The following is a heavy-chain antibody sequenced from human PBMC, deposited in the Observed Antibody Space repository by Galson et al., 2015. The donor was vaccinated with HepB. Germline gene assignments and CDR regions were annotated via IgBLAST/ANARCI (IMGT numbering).Heavy chain of an antibody. J-gene: IGHJ4*02. V-gene: IGHV3-48*03. CDR1: GFTFSSHE. CDR3: ARDDRGYSGYDLDY. D-gene: IGHD5-12*01. Sequence: SLRLSCAASGFTFSSHEMNWVRQAPGKGLEWVSYISSSGSTIYYADSVKGRFTISRDNAKNSLYLQMNSLRAEDTAVYYCARDDRGYSGYDLDYWGQGTLVTVSS. CDR2: ISSSGSTI.